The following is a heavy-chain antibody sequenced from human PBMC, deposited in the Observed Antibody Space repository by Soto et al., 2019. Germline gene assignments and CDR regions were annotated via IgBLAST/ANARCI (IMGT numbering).Heavy chain of an antibody. CDR1: GYSFTSYW. J-gene: IGHJ4*02. CDR3: AIMYIPSTIDL. CDR2: IYPGDSDT. D-gene: IGHD2-2*01. Sequence: GESLKISCKGSGYSFTSYWIGWVRQMPGKGLEWMGIIYPGDSDTRYSPSFQGQVTLSADKSITTAYLQWSGLKASDTAMYYCAIMYIPSTIDLWGQGTLVTVSS. V-gene: IGHV5-51*01.